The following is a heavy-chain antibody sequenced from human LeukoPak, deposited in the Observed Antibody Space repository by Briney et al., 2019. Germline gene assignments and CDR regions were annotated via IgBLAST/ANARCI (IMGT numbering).Heavy chain of an antibody. V-gene: IGHV1-2*02. CDR3: ARVYSSWLDYYYYYMDV. D-gene: IGHD6-13*01. CDR1: GYTFTGYY. J-gene: IGHJ6*03. Sequence: GASVKVSCKASGYTFTGYYMHWVRQAPGQGLEWMGWINPNSGGTNYAQKFQGRVTMTRDTSISTAYMELSSLRSEDTAVYYCARVYSSWLDYYYYYMDVWGKGTTVTISS. CDR2: INPNSGGT.